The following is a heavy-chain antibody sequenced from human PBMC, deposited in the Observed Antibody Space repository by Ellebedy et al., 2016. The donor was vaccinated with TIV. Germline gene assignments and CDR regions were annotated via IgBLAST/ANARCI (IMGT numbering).Heavy chain of an antibody. CDR1: GYTFTTYG. Sequence: AASVKVSCKASGYTFTTYGVSWVRQAPGQGLEWMGWINPSKGNTVYAQNLQDRVTLTTDTSTRTAYMELRGLRSDDTAVYFCARDRFIVPGTRAFYGMDVWGQGTTVTVS. CDR2: INPSKGNT. J-gene: IGHJ6*02. CDR3: ARDRFIVPGTRAFYGMDV. V-gene: IGHV1-18*04. D-gene: IGHD2-21*01.